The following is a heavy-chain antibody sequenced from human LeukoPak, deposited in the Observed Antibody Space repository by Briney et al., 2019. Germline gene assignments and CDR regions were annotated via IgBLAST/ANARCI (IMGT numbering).Heavy chain of an antibody. J-gene: IGHJ4*02. V-gene: IGHV4-39*01. D-gene: IGHD6-13*01. CDR1: GGSISSSSYY. CDR2: IYYSGST. CDR3: AKLLGIAAAED. Sequence: PSETLSLTCTVSGGSISSSSYYWGWIRQPPGKGLEWIGSIYYSGSTYYNPSLKSRVTISVDTSKNQFSLKLSSVTAADTAVYYCAKLLGIAAAEDWGQGTLVTVSS.